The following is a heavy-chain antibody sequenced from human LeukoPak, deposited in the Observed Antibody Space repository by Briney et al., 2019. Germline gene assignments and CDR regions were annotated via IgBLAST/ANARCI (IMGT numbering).Heavy chain of an antibody. D-gene: IGHD3-10*01. V-gene: IGHV1-2*02. CDR3: AREVRKVSGSYSRLNWFDP. Sequence: ASVKVSCKASGYTFTGYYMHWVRQAPGQGLEWMGWINPNSGGTNYAQKFQGRVTMTRDTSISTAYMELSRLRSDDTAVYYCAREVRKVSGSYSRLNWFDPWGQGTLVTVSS. CDR2: INPNSGGT. J-gene: IGHJ5*02. CDR1: GYTFTGYY.